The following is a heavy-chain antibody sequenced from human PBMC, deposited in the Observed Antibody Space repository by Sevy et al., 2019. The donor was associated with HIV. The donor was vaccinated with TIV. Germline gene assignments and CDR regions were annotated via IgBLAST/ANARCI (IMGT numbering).Heavy chain of an antibody. CDR2: ISGSGGST. Sequence: GGSLRLSCAASGFTFSSYAMSWVRQAPGKGLEWVSAISGSGGSTYYADSVKGRFTISGDNSKNTLYLQMNSLRAEDTAVYYCAKAYHVLRYFDWSPTGYFDYWGQGTLVTVSS. CDR1: GFTFSSYA. V-gene: IGHV3-23*01. D-gene: IGHD3-9*01. J-gene: IGHJ4*02. CDR3: AKAYHVLRYFDWSPTGYFDY.